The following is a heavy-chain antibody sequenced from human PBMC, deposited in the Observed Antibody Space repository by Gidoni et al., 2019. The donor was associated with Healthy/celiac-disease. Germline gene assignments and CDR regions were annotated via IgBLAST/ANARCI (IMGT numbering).Heavy chain of an antibody. J-gene: IGHJ4*02. V-gene: IGHV3-15*01. CDR1: GFTFRNAW. Sequence: EVQLVESGGCLVQPGGSLRLSCAASGFTFRNAWMSWVRQAPGKGLEWVGRIKSKTDGGTTDYAAPVKGRFTISRDDSKNTLYLQMNSLKTEDTAVYYCTTDPFYDYVWGSYRYKDYWGQGTLVTVSS. D-gene: IGHD3-16*02. CDR2: IKSKTDGGTT. CDR3: TTDPFYDYVWGSYRYKDY.